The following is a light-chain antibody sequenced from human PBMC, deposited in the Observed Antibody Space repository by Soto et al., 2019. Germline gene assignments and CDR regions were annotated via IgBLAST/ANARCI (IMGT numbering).Light chain of an antibody. CDR2: AAY. CDR1: QSISMY. Sequence: DIQMTQSTPSLSASVGDRVTITCRESQSISMYLNWYKQKPGKAPKLRIYAAYNLQIGVPSRLSGSGSGTDFTLTIHSLQPEDFATYDCQQTYSIPPLTFGGGTMVEIK. CDR3: QQTYSIPPLT. J-gene: IGKJ4*01. V-gene: IGKV1-39*01.